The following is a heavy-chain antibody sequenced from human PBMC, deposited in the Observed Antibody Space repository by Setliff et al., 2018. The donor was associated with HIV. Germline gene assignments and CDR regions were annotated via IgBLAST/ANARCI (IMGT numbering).Heavy chain of an antibody. Sequence: SVKVSCKTSGYTFDAKYIHWARQAPGQGLEWMGGIIPIFGTANYAQKFQGRVTITADESTSTAYMELRSLRSEDTAVYYCAKELSYCSGGNCYFDSWGQGTLVTVSS. D-gene: IGHD2-15*01. CDR3: AKELSYCSGGNCYFDS. CDR2: IIPIFGTA. V-gene: IGHV1-69*13. CDR1: GYTFDAKY. J-gene: IGHJ4*02.